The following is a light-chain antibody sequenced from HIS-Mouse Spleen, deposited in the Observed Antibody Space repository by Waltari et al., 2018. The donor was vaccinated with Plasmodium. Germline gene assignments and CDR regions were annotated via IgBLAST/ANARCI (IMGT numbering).Light chain of an antibody. CDR2: DVS. CDR3: CSYAGSYTLV. CDR1: SSDVGGSNY. V-gene: IGLV2-11*01. Sequence: QSALTQPRSVSGSPGQSVTISCIGTSSDVGGSNYVSWYQQHPGKAPKLMIYDVSKRPSGVPDRFSGSKSGNTASRTISGLQAEDEADYYCCSYAGSYTLVFGGGTKLTVL. J-gene: IGLJ2*01.